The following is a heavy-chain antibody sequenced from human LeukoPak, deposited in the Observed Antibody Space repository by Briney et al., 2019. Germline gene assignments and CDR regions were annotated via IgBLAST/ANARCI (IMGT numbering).Heavy chain of an antibody. CDR1: GGSISSSSYY. Sequence: SETLSLTCTVSGGSISSSSYYWGWIRQPPGKGLEWIGSIYYSGSTYYNPSLKSRVTISVDTSKNQFSLKLSSVTAADTAVYYCARDRGSGSYNYWGQGTLVTVSS. V-gene: IGHV4-39*07. D-gene: IGHD1-26*01. CDR2: IYYSGST. CDR3: ARDRGSGSYNY. J-gene: IGHJ4*02.